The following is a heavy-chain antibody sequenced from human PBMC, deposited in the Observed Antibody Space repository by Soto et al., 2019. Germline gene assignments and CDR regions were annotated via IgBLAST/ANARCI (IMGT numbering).Heavy chain of an antibody. Sequence: PGGSLRLSCAASGFTFSSYSMNWVRQAPGKGLEWVSSISSSSSYIYYADSVKGRFTISRDNAKNSLYLQMNSLRAEDTAVYYCARDWGIYGSGVDPYGMDVWGQGTTVTVSS. J-gene: IGHJ6*02. D-gene: IGHD3-10*01. CDR1: GFTFSSYS. CDR3: ARDWGIYGSGVDPYGMDV. CDR2: ISSSSSYI. V-gene: IGHV3-21*01.